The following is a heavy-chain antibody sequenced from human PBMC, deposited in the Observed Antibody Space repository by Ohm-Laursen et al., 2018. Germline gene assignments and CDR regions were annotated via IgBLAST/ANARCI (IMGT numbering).Heavy chain of an antibody. CDR1: GFTFSTYW. J-gene: IGHJ3*02. D-gene: IGHD6-19*01. V-gene: IGHV3-23*01. Sequence: SLRLSCSASGFTFSTYWMSWVRQAPGKGLEWVSGISGSGTNTFYADSVKGRLTISRDNSKNTLYLQMNSLRAEDTAVYYCAKLLSGGLFPPGAFDIWGQGTMVTVSS. CDR2: ISGSGTNT. CDR3: AKLLSGGLFPPGAFDI.